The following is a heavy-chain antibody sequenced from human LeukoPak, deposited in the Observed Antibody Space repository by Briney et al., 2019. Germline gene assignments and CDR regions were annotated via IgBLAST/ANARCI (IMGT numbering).Heavy chain of an antibody. CDR2: IYWDDDK. D-gene: IGHD4-17*01. CDR3: AHSKYGDTYFDY. V-gene: IGHV2-5*02. Sequence: SGPTLLKPPQTLTLTCTFSGFSLSTSGVGVGWIRQPPGKALEWLALIYWDDDKRYSPSLKSRLTITKDTSKSQVVLTMANLDPVDTATYYCAHSKYGDTYFDYWGQGTLVTVSS. J-gene: IGHJ4*02. CDR1: GFSLSTSGVG.